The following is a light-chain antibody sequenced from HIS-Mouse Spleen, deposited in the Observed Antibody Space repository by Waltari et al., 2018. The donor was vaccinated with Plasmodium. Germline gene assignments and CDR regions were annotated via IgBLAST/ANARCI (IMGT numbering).Light chain of an antibody. V-gene: IGLV2-8*01. J-gene: IGLJ3*02. CDR3: YSTDSSGNHRV. CDR1: SSDVGGYNY. Sequence: QSALTQLPSASGSPGQSVTISCTGTSSDVGGYNYVSWYQQHPGNAPKRMIYEVSKRPSGVPERVSVSSSGTMATLTISGAQVEDEADYYCYSTDSSGNHRVFGGGTKLTVL. CDR2: EVS.